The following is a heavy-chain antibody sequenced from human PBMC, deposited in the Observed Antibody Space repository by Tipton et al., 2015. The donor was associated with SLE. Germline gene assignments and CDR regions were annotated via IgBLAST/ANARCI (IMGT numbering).Heavy chain of an antibody. CDR3: ARKEWAFDI. V-gene: IGHV4-34*01. CDR1: GGSFSGYY. D-gene: IGHD2-8*01. Sequence: TLSHTCAVYGGSFSGYYWSWIRQPPGKGLEWIGYIYYSGSTNYNPSLKSRVTISVDTSKNQFSLKLSSVTAADTAVYYCARKEWAFDIWGQGTMVTVSS. J-gene: IGHJ3*02. CDR2: IYYSGST.